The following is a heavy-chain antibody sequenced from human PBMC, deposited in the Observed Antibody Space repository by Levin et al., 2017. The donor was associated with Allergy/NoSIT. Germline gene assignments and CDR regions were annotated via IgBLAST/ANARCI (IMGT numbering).Heavy chain of an antibody. CDR2: ISAYSGNT. CDR1: GYTFTSYG. CDR3: ARDGVGPGERYFDY. D-gene: IGHD3-3*01. Sequence: GESLKISCKASGYTFTSYGISWVRQAPGQGLEWMGWISAYSGNTNYAQKVQGRVTMTTDTSTSTAYMELRSLRSDDTAVYYCARDGVGPGERYFDYWGQGTLVTVSS. V-gene: IGHV1-18*01. J-gene: IGHJ4*02.